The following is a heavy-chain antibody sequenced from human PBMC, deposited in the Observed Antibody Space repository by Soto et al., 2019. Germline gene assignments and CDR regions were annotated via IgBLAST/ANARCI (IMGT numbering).Heavy chain of an antibody. Sequence: PSQTLSLTCAISGDSVSSNSAAWNWIRQSPSRGLEWLGRTYYRSKWYNDYAVSVKSRITINPDTSKNQFSLQLNSVTPEDTAVYYCARGEAVADYYYYGMDVWGQGTTVTVSS. J-gene: IGHJ6*02. CDR1: GDSVSSNSAA. V-gene: IGHV6-1*01. D-gene: IGHD6-19*01. CDR2: TYYRSKWYN. CDR3: ARGEAVADYYYYGMDV.